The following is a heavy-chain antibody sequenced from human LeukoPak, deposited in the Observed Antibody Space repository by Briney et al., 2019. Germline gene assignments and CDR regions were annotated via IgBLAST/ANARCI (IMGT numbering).Heavy chain of an antibody. D-gene: IGHD7-27*01. CDR1: GGSFSGYY. J-gene: IGHJ4*02. CDR2: INHSGST. V-gene: IGHV4-34*01. Sequence: SETLSHTCAVYGGSFSGYYWSWIRQPPGKGLEWIGEINHSGSTNYNPSLKSRVTISVDTSKNQFSLKLSSVTAADTAVYYCARDGVLNGEYWGQGTLVTVSS. CDR3: ARDGVLNGEY.